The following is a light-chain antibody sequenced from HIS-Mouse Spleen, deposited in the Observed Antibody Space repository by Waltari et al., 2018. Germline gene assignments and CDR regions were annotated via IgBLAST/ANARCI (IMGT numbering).Light chain of an antibody. CDR3: SSYAGSNNVV. Sequence: QSALTQPPSASGSPGQSVTISCTGTSSDVGGYNYVSWYQQHPGKAPTLMIYEVSKRPSGVPDLFSGSKSDNTASLTVSGLQAEDEADYYCSSYAGSNNVVFGGGTKLTVL. V-gene: IGLV2-8*01. CDR1: SSDVGGYNY. J-gene: IGLJ2*01. CDR2: EVS.